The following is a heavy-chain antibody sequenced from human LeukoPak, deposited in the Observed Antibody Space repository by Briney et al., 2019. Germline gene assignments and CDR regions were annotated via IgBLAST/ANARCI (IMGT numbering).Heavy chain of an antibody. V-gene: IGHV3-23*01. CDR3: AKHSSGWSGWFDP. CDR2: ISGSGGST. J-gene: IGHJ5*02. CDR1: GFTFSSYA. Sequence: TGGSLRLSCAASGFTFSSYAMSRVRQAPGKGLEWVSAISGSGGSTYYADSVKGRFTISRDNSKNTLYLQMNSLRAEDTAVYYCAKHSSGWSGWFDPWGQGTLVTVSS. D-gene: IGHD6-19*01.